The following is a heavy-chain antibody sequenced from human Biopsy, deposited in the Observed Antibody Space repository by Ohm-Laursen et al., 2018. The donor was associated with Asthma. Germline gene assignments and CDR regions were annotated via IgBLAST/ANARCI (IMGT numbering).Heavy chain of an antibody. CDR3: ARTYFDFLTGQVHDAFAM. CDR1: GYTFINYA. J-gene: IGHJ3*02. Sequence: GASVKVSCKAYGYTFINYAIHWVRQAPGHSLEWMGGINAANGNTKYSQKFQGRLTISRDTSASTAYMDLSSLRSEDTAVYYCARTYFDFLTGQVHDAFAMWGQGTMVTVSS. V-gene: IGHV1-3*01. D-gene: IGHD3-9*01. CDR2: INAANGNT.